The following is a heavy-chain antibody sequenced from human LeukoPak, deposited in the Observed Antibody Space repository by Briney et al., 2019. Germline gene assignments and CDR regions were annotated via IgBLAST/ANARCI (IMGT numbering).Heavy chain of an antibody. CDR3: ASGIAVAGSDAFDI. V-gene: IGHV4-59*08. J-gene: IGHJ3*02. Sequence: SETLSLSCAVSGGSISGYYWSWSRQPPGKGVEWIGNLFHTRGAWYKSSLKSRVTTSVDTSKNEFSLKLSSVTAADTAVYYCASGIAVAGSDAFDIWGQGTMVTVSS. CDR2: LFHTRGA. D-gene: IGHD6-19*01. CDR1: GGSISGYY.